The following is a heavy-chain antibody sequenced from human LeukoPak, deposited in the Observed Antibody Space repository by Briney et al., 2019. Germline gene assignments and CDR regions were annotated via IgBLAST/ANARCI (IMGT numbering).Heavy chain of an antibody. Sequence: GESLKISCKASAYGFTSYWIGWVRQMPGKGLEWMGIIYSGDCDTRYSPSFQGQVTISADKSILTAYLQWSSLNASDTAMYCCARQVAAAGSPWFDPWGQGTLVTGSS. CDR1: AYGFTSYW. J-gene: IGHJ5*02. CDR2: IYSGDCDT. D-gene: IGHD6-13*01. V-gene: IGHV5-51*01. CDR3: ARQVAAAGSPWFDP.